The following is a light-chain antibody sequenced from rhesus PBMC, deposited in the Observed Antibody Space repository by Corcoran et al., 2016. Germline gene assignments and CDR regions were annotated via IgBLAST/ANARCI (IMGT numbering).Light chain of an antibody. Sequence: DIQMTQSPSSLSASVGDRVTITCRASENVNNYLNWYQQKPGKAPKLLIYKASTLQSGVPSRVSGSGSGTDYTFTICSLQPEDVATYYCQHGYGTPLTFGEVTKVEIK. CDR3: QHGYGTPLT. J-gene: IGKJ4*01. V-gene: IGKV1-74*01. CDR1: ENVNNY. CDR2: KAS.